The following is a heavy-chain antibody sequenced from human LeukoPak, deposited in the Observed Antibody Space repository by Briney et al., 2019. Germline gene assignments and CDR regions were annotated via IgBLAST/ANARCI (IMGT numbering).Heavy chain of an antibody. J-gene: IGHJ4*02. Sequence: GESLRLSCAASGFSFSDCYMNWIRQAPGKGLEWVSYISSSSGYTNYADSVKGRFTISRDNAKNSLYLQMDSLRAEDTAVYYCARSKRGYPYYFEYWGQGTLVTVSS. V-gene: IGHV3-11*03. D-gene: IGHD1-1*01. CDR3: ARSKRGYPYYFEY. CDR1: GFSFSDCY. CDR2: ISSSSGYT.